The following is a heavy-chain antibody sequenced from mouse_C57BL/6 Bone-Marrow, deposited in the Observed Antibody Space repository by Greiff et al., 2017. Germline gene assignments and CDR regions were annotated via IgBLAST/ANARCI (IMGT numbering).Heavy chain of an antibody. CDR2: IDPSDSYT. J-gene: IGHJ4*01. D-gene: IGHD1-1*01. Sequence: QVQLQQPGAELVMPGASVKLSCKASGYTFPSYWMHWVKQRPGQGLEWIGEIDPSDSYTNYKPKFKGKSTLTVDKSSSTAYMQLSSLTSEDSAVYYCAIGDYYYGSNPYAMDYWGQGTSVTVSS. CDR1: GYTFPSYW. V-gene: IGHV1-69*01. CDR3: AIGDYYYGSNPYAMDY.